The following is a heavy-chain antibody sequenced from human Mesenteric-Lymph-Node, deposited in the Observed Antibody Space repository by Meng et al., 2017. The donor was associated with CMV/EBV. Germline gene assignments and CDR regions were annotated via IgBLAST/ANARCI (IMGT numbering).Heavy chain of an antibody. CDR3: ARVDSSGYGWDY. J-gene: IGHJ4*02. CDR1: GITVSSNY. CDR2: TYSGGST. V-gene: IGHV3-53*01. Sequence: GESLKISCAASGITVSSNYMSWVRQAPGKGLEWVSVTYSGGSTYYADSVKGRFTISRDNSKNMLYLQMNSLRAEDTAVYYCARVDSSGYGWDYWGQGTLVTVSS. D-gene: IGHD3-22*01.